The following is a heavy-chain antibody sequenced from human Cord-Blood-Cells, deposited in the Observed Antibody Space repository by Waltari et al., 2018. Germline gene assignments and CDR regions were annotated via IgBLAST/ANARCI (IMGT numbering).Heavy chain of an antibody. J-gene: IGHJ4*02. D-gene: IGHD2-8*02. V-gene: IGHV1-18*01. CDR2: ISSYHGNT. Sequence: QVQLVQSGAEVKKPGASVKVSCKASGYTFTSYGISWVRQAPGQGLEWMGWISSYHGNTNYAQRLQGRGTMTTDTSTSTAYMELRSLRSDDTAVYYCARDQSRMVVYAFDYWGQGTLVTVSS. CDR1: GYTFTSYG. CDR3: ARDQSRMVVYAFDY.